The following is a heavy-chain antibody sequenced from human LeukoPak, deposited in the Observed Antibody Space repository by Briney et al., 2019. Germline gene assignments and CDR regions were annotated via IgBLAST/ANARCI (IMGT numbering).Heavy chain of an antibody. D-gene: IGHD5-18*01. CDR1: GGSISSYY. CDR2: IYYSGST. V-gene: IGHV4-59*12. CDR3: ARDRSPAPGRSYGRGHFDY. J-gene: IGHJ4*02. Sequence: SETLSLTCTVSGGSISSYYWSWLRQPPGKGLEWIGYIYYSGSTNYNPSLKSRVTISLDTSKNQFSLKLSSLTAADTAVYYCARDRSPAPGRSYGRGHFDYWGQGTLVTVSS.